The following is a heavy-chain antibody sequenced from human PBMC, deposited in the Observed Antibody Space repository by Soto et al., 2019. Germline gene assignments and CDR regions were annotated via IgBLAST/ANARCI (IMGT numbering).Heavy chain of an antibody. Sequence: PGGSLRLSCAASGFTFSSYSMNWVRQVPGEGLEWVSYISSASSTKNYADSVRGRFTISRDNAKNSLYLQMNSLRAEDTAVYFCARDTYYVSNTFQLGWGQGTLVTVSS. D-gene: IGHD3-22*01. CDR2: ISSASSTK. CDR3: ARDTYYVSNTFQLG. J-gene: IGHJ4*02. CDR1: GFTFSSYS. V-gene: IGHV3-48*01.